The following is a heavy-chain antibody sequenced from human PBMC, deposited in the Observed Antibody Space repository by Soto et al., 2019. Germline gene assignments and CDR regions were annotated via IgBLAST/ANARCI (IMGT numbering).Heavy chain of an antibody. D-gene: IGHD2-15*01. CDR2: IDSDGSST. J-gene: IGHJ5*02. CDR1: GFTFSSYW. CDR3: ARVPLIEGSGPKGFDP. V-gene: IGHV3-74*01. Sequence: PGGSLRLSCAASGFTFSSYWMHWFRQAPGKGLVWVSRIDSDGSSTTYADSVKGRFTISRDNAKNTLYLQMNSLRAEDTAVYYCARVPLIEGSGPKGFDPWGQGTLVTVAS.